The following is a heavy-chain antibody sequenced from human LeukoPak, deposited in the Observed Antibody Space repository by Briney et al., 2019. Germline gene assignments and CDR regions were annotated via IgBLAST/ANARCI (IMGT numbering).Heavy chain of an antibody. D-gene: IGHD3-10*02. Sequence: GGSLRLSCAASGFTFSIYSMNWVRQAPGKGLEWVATMTRSSAIFYADSVKGRFTISRDNARNSVYLQMNSLRDDDTAVYSCARAQTMFWEFDGFDIWGRGTKVTVSS. V-gene: IGHV3-48*02. CDR2: MTRSSAI. J-gene: IGHJ3*02. CDR1: GFTFSIYS. CDR3: ARAQTMFWEFDGFDI.